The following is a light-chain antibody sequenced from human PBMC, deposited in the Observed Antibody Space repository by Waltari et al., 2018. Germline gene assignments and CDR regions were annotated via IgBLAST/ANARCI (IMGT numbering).Light chain of an antibody. V-gene: IGLV2-14*03. CDR3: SSYTFSSTLEV. J-gene: IGLJ1*01. Sequence: QSALTQPASVSGSPGQSITISCTGTGGDVVGYNYVSGYKQHPGKAPRLMIYDVSDRPSGVSNRFSASKSGNTAFLTISGLQAEDEADYYCSSYTFSSTLEVFGTGTKVTVL. CDR1: GGDVVGYNY. CDR2: DVS.